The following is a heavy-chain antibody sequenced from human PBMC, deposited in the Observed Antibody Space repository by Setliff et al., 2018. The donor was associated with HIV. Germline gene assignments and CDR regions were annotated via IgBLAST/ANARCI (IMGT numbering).Heavy chain of an antibody. CDR3: ARGTFSGPDY. J-gene: IGHJ4*02. CDR1: GYSISSGYH. V-gene: IGHV4-38-2*02. CDR2: LFHSGNT. Sequence: PSETLSLTCIVSGYSISSGYHWAWIRQPPGKGLEWIGSLFHSGNTYYTPSVKSRVIISVDTSKNQFSLKLNSVTAADTAVYYCARGTFSGPDYWGQGTLVTVSS. D-gene: IGHD1-26*01.